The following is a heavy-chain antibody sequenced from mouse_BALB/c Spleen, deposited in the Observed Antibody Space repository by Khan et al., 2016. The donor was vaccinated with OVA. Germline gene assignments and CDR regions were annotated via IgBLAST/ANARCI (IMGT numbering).Heavy chain of an antibody. Sequence: VQLKQSGPELMKPGASVKISCKASGYPFTSYYIHWVMQSRGQSLEWIGYVDPFSAVTTYNQNFKSKATLTVDKSSSTAYIHLSNLTSEDSAVYYCTRHGYVAWFTYWGQGTLVTVSA. CDR3: TRHGYVAWFTY. CDR1: GYPFTSYY. V-gene: IGHV1S135*01. J-gene: IGHJ3*01. CDR2: VDPFSAVT. D-gene: IGHD2-2*01.